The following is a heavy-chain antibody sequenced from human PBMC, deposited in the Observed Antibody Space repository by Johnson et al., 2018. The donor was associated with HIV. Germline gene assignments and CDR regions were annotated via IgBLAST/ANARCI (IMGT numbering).Heavy chain of an antibody. CDR2: IYSGGST. Sequence: VQLVESGGGLIQPGGSLRLSCAVSGFTVSTKYMTWVRQAPGKGLEWVSVIYSGGSTYYTDSVKGRFTISSDNSTNTLYLQMNSLRAEDTGIYYCARGGGAYCGGDCLRTFDIWGQGTMVTVSP. V-gene: IGHV3-53*01. D-gene: IGHD2-21*02. J-gene: IGHJ3*02. CDR1: GFTVSTKY. CDR3: ARGGGAYCGGDCLRTFDI.